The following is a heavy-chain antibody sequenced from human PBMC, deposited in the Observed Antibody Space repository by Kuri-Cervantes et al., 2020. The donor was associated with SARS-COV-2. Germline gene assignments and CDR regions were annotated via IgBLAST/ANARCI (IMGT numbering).Heavy chain of an antibody. J-gene: IGHJ4*02. D-gene: IGHD6-13*01. V-gene: IGHV1-18*01. CDR1: GGTFSSYG. Sequence: ASVKVSCKASGGTFSSYGISWVRQAPGQGLEWMGWISAYNGNTNYAQKLQGRVTMTTDTSTSTAYMELRSLRSDDTAVYYCARKIFRPEGSSWYVWGRTTAYYFDYWGQGTLVTVSS. CDR3: ARKIFRPEGSSWYVWGRTTAYYFDY. CDR2: ISAYNGNT.